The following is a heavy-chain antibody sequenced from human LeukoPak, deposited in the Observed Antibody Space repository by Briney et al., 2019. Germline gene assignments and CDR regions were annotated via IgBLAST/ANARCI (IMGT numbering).Heavy chain of an antibody. CDR2: IYYSGST. J-gene: IGHJ6*02. CDR3: ARHGGGGTYHYYYGMDV. Sequence: SETLSLTCTVSGDSISSFYWSWIRQPPGKGLEWIGYIYYSGSTTYNPSLKSRVTISVDTSKNQFSLKLSSVTAADTAVYYCARHGGGGTYHYYYGMDVWGQGTTVTVSS. CDR1: GDSISSFY. V-gene: IGHV4-59*08. D-gene: IGHD2-15*01.